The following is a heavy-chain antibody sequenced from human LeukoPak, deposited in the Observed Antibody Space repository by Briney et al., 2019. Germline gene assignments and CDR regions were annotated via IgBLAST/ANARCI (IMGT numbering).Heavy chain of an antibody. CDR1: GFTFSSYG. Sequence: GGSLRLSCAASGFTFSSYGMHWVRQAPGKGLEWVAVISYDGSNKYYADSVKGRFTISRDNSKNTLYLQMNSLRAEDTAVYYCAKDPVAGTFDPKPSYFDYWGQGTLVTVSS. CDR3: AKDPVAGTFDPKPSYFDY. J-gene: IGHJ4*02. V-gene: IGHV3-30*18. D-gene: IGHD6-19*01. CDR2: ISYDGSNK.